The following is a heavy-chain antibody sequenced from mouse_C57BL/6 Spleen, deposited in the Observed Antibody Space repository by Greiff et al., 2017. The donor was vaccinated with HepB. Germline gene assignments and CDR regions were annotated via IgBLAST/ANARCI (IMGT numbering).Heavy chain of an antibody. V-gene: IGHV1-64*01. D-gene: IGHD1-1*01. CDR3: ASSTTVVAPDY. J-gene: IGHJ2*01. Sequence: QVQLQQPGAELVKPGASVKLSCKASGYTFTSYWMHWVKQRPGQGLEWIGMIHPNSGSTNYNEKFKSKATLTVDKSSSTAYMQLSSLTSEDSAVYYGASSTTVVAPDYWGQGTTLTVSS. CDR2: IHPNSGST. CDR1: GYTFTSYW.